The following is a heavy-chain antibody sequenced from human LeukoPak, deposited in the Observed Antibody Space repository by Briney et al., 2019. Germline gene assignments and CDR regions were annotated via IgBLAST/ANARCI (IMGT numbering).Heavy chain of an antibody. CDR3: ARAPTFGYWFDP. Sequence: SETLSLTCTVSGGSMSSYYWSWIRQPAGKGLEWIGRIYTSGSTNYNPSLKSRVTMSVDTSKNLFSLKLNSVTAADTAVYYCARAPTFGYWFDPWGQGTLVTVSS. CDR1: GGSMSSYY. V-gene: IGHV4-4*07. D-gene: IGHD3-10*02. J-gene: IGHJ5*02. CDR2: IYTSGST.